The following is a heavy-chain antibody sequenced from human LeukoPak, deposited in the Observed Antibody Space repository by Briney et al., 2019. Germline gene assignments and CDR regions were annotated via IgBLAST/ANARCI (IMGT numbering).Heavy chain of an antibody. D-gene: IGHD3-22*01. J-gene: IGHJ3*02. CDR1: GFTFSSYA. CDR3: AKVGYYDSSGYPFGAFDI. V-gene: IGHV3-23*01. Sequence: GGSLRLSCAASGFTFSSYAMSWVRQAPGKGLEWVSAISFSGGTTYYADSVKGRFTISRDNSKNTLYLQMNSLRAEDTAVYYCAKVGYYDSSGYPFGAFDIWGQGTMVTVSS. CDR2: ISFSGGTT.